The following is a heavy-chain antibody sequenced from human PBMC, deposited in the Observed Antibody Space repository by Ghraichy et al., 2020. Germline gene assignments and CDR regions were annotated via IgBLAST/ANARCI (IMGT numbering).Heavy chain of an antibody. J-gene: IGHJ4*02. CDR2: ISYSGNP. CDR3: ARMGIGLPFDS. CDR1: GGSISSGNYF. D-gene: IGHD2-21*01. Sequence: SETLSLTCTVSGGSISSGNYFWGWIRQSPGKGLEYLGAISYSGNPYYNPSLNSRVTISGDTSNNQFSLKVSSVTAADTAMYYCARMGIGLPFDSWGQGTLVTVSS. V-gene: IGHV4-39*01.